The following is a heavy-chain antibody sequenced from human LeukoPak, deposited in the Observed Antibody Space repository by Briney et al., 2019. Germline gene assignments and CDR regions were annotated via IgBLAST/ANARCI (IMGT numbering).Heavy chain of an antibody. V-gene: IGHV3-66*02. CDR1: GFTFSSNY. Sequence: GGSLRLSCAASGFTFSSNYMSWVRQAPGKGLEWVSVIYSGGSTYYSDSVKGRFTISRDNSKNTLYLQMNSLRAEDTAVYYCARDKIGVVRTAFDIWGQGTMVTVSS. D-gene: IGHD3-3*01. J-gene: IGHJ3*02. CDR3: ARDKIGVVRTAFDI. CDR2: IYSGGST.